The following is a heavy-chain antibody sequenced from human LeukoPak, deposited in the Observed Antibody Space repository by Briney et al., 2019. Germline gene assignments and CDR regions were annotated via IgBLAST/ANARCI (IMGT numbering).Heavy chain of an antibody. Sequence: PGGSLRLSCAASGFTSSSYGMHWVRQAPGKGLEWVAVISYDGTNKYYVDSVKGRFTISRDNSKNTLYLQMNSLRAEDTAVYYCAKTGDCSSISCSTYGIDYWGQGTLVTVSS. J-gene: IGHJ4*02. CDR3: AKTGDCSSISCSTYGIDY. CDR2: ISYDGTNK. V-gene: IGHV3-30*18. D-gene: IGHD2-2*02. CDR1: GFTSSSYG.